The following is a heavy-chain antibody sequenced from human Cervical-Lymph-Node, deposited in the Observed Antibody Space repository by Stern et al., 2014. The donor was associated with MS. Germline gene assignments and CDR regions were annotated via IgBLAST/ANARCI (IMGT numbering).Heavy chain of an antibody. J-gene: IGHJ4*02. D-gene: IGHD1-26*01. CDR2: VWYDGTTK. CDR3: ARGGDFKWAVRSQFFDY. Sequence: VQLVESGGGVVQPGRSLRLSCAASGFTFRSYGIHWVRQAPGKGLEWVAVVWYDGTTKSYSDSVKGRFTISRDNPRQTVYLQMDNLRVEDTAIYFCARGGDFKWAVRSQFFDYWGQGTLITVSS. CDR1: GFTFRSYG. V-gene: IGHV3-33*01.